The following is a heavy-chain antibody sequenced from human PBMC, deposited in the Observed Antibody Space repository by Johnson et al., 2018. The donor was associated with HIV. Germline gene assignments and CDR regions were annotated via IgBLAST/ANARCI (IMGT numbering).Heavy chain of an antibody. D-gene: IGHD3-16*01. Sequence: QVQLVESGGDVVQPGRSLRLSCVASGFTFRSYGMHWVRQAPGKGLEWVAVISYDGSNKYYADSVKGRFTISRDNSKNTLYLQMNSLRAEDTAVYYCAKDRLFGFRNDAFDIWGQGTMVTVSS. V-gene: IGHV3-30*18. CDR1: GFTFRSYG. CDR2: ISYDGSNK. CDR3: AKDRLFGFRNDAFDI. J-gene: IGHJ3*02.